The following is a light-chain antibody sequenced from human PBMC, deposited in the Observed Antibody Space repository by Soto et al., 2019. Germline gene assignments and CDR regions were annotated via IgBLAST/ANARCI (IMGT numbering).Light chain of an antibody. V-gene: IGLV7-43*01. CDR1: TGAVTSGYF. J-gene: IGLJ1*01. CDR3: LLYYDGAYV. Sequence: QAVVTQEPSLTVSPGGTVTLTCTSSTGAVTSGYFPTWFQQKPGQGTRALIYDTNKKRSWTPARFSGSLLGGKAAPTLSGVQPEDEAEYYCLLYYDGAYVFGAGTKVTVL. CDR2: DTN.